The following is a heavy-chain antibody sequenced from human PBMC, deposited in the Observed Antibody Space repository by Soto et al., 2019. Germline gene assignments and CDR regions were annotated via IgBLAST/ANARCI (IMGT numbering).Heavy chain of an antibody. V-gene: IGHV3-30*02. D-gene: IGHD3-3*01. CDR1: GFTFSNNG. CDR3: VTGHWNYFDY. J-gene: IGHJ4*02. Sequence: ESGGGVVQPGWSLRLSCAASGFTFSNNGMHWVRQAPGKGLEWVAFYVDSVKGRFSISRDNSQNTLYLKMNSLRGEDTAVYYCVTGHWNYFDYWGQGTLVTVSS.